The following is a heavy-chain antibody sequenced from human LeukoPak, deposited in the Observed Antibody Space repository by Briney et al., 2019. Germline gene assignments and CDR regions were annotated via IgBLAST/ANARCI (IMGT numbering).Heavy chain of an antibody. CDR2: ISHSGNT. Sequence: PSETLSLTCSVSGYSIRSGYSWGWIRPPPGKGLEWIGSISHSGNTYYNPSLKSRVTISFDTSKNQFSLKLNSVTAADTAVYFCARSMISMLKVNWFDPWGQGTLVTVSS. D-gene: IGHD3-16*01. CDR1: GYSIRSGYS. J-gene: IGHJ5*02. CDR3: ARSMISMLKVNWFDP. V-gene: IGHV4-38-2*01.